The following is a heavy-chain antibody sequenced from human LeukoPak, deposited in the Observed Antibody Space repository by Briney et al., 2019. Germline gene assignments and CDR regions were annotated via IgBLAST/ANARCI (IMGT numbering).Heavy chain of an antibody. Sequence: SETLSLTCTVSGGSISSYYWSWIRQPPGKGLEWIGYIYYSGSTNYNPSLKSRVTISVDTSKSQFSLKLSSVTAADTAVYYCARADSSGWPYYYYYGMDVWGQGTTVTVSS. V-gene: IGHV4-59*01. J-gene: IGHJ6*02. CDR1: GGSISSYY. D-gene: IGHD6-19*01. CDR3: ARADSSGWPYYYYYGMDV. CDR2: IYYSGST.